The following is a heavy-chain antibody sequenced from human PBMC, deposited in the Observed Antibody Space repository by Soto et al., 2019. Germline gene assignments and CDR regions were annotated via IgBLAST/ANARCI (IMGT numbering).Heavy chain of an antibody. V-gene: IGHV2-70*01. Sequence: SGPTLVNPTQTLTLTCTFSGFSLSTSGMCVSWIRQPPGKALEWLALIDWDDDKYYSTSLKTRLTISKDTSKNQVVLTMTNMDPVDTATYYCARIRRNYYYDSSGYRVPYYYYGMDVWGQGTTVTVSS. CDR1: GFSLSTSGMC. CDR3: ARIRRNYYYDSSGYRVPYYYYGMDV. D-gene: IGHD3-22*01. CDR2: IDWDDDK. J-gene: IGHJ6*02.